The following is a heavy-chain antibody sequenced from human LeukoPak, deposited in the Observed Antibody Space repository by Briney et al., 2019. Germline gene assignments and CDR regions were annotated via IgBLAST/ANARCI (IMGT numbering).Heavy chain of an antibody. D-gene: IGHD4-17*01. CDR3: AKDLYGDYETRAEYFQH. J-gene: IGHJ1*01. V-gene: IGHV3-30*02. CDR1: GFTFSNYG. CDR2: IRYDGSSK. Sequence: QSGGSLRLSCAASGFTFSNYGMHWVRQAPGKGLDWVAFIRYDGSSKYYADSVKGRFTISRDNSKNTLYLQMNSLRAEDTAVYYCAKDLYGDYETRAEYFQHWGQGTLVTVSS.